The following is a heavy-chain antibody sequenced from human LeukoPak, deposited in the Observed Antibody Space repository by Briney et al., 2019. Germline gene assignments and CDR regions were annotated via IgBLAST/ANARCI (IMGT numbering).Heavy chain of an antibody. CDR1: GFTVSNNY. Sequence: GGSLRLSCAASGFTVSNNYMSWVRQAPGEGLEWVSVIYSGDNTYYVESVKGRFTISRDNSKNTLFLQMNRLRAEDTAVYYCAGRRVLDASFDYWGQGTLVTVSS. J-gene: IGHJ4*02. CDR3: AGRRVLDASFDY. D-gene: IGHD3-16*01. V-gene: IGHV3-66*02. CDR2: IYSGDNT.